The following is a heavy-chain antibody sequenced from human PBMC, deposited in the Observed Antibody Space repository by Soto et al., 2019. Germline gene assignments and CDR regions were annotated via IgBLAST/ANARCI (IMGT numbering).Heavy chain of an antibody. J-gene: IGHJ6*02. CDR3: ASLVGATNYYYYGMDV. V-gene: IGHV3-30*03. CDR2: ISYDGSNK. D-gene: IGHD1-26*01. CDR1: GFTFSSYG. Sequence: PXGSLQLSCAASGFTFSSYGMHWVRQAAGKGLEWVAVISYDGSNKYYADSVKGRFTISRDDSKNTLYLQMKSLRAEDTAVYYCASLVGATNYYYYGMDVWGQGTTVTVSS.